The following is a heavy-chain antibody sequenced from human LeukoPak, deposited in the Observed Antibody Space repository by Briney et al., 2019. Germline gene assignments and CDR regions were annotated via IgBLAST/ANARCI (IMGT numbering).Heavy chain of an antibody. CDR2: IYTSGST. CDR1: GGPISSYY. Sequence: PWETLSLTCTVSGGPISSYYWSWIRQPAGKGLEWIGRIYTSGSTNYNPSLESRVTLSVDTSKNQFSLKLRSVTAADTAVYYCAREGIVVVPAATGEFDPWGQGTLVTVSS. V-gene: IGHV4-4*07. CDR3: AREGIVVVPAATGEFDP. J-gene: IGHJ5*02. D-gene: IGHD2-2*01.